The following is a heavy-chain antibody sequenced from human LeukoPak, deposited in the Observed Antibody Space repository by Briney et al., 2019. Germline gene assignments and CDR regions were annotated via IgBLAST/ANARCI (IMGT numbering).Heavy chain of an antibody. CDR3: ARAPITSPFYFDY. D-gene: IGHD2-2*01. CDR1: GFAFDEHG. V-gene: IGHV3-20*04. CDR2: TNWSGGST. J-gene: IGHJ4*02. Sequence: GSLRLSCTASGFAFDEHGMSWVRQVPGKGLEWVSGTNWSGGSTGYADPLRGRFTISRDNAKNSLYLQMDSLRAEDTALYYCARAPITSPFYFDYWGQGTLVTVSS.